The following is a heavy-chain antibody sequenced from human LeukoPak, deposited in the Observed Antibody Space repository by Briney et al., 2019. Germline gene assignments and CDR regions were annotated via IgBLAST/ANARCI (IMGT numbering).Heavy chain of an antibody. V-gene: IGHV4-31*03. J-gene: IGHJ4*02. D-gene: IGHD5-12*01. CDR3: ARGDSGYEYPIYYFDY. CDR2: IYYSGST. CDR1: GGSISSGGYY. Sequence: SETLFLTCTVSGGSISSGGYYWSWIRQHPGKGLEWIGYIYYSGSTYYNPSLKSRVTISVDTSKNQFSLKLSSVTAADTAVYYCARGDSGYEYPIYYFDYWGQGTLVTVSS.